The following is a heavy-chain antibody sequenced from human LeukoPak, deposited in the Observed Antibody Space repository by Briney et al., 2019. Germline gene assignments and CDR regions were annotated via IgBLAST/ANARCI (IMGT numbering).Heavy chain of an antibody. CDR1: GGSISSYY. D-gene: IGHD1-14*01. CDR2: IYTSGST. V-gene: IGHV4-4*09. J-gene: IGHJ6*03. CDR3: ARSEPEYYYYYMDV. Sequence: PSETLSLTCTVSGGSISSYYWSWIRQPPGKGLEWIGYIYTSGSTNYNPSLKSRVTISVDTSRNQFSLKLSSVTAADTAVYYCARSEPEYYYYYMDVWGKGTTVNVSS.